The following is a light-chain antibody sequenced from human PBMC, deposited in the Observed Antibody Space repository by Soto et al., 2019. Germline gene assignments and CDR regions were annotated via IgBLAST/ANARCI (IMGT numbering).Light chain of an antibody. CDR1: SSDIGGYDS. CDR2: DVS. J-gene: IGLJ1*01. V-gene: IGLV2-8*02. Sequence: QSALTQPPSASRSPGQSVAISCTGTSSDIGGYDSVSWYQQYPGEVPRLLISDVSERPSGVPDRFSGSKSGNTASLTISGLQAEDEADYYCASYAGTSKVFGTGTKLTVL. CDR3: ASYAGTSKV.